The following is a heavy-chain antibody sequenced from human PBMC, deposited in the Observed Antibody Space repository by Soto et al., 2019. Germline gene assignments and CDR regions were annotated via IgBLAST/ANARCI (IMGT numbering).Heavy chain of an antibody. CDR3: AKVFYDSGTTFFGVDV. V-gene: IGHV3-64*04. D-gene: IGHD3-10*01. J-gene: IGHJ6*02. Sequence: PGGSLRLSCAASGFTLSGYAMDWVRQAPGKGLEYVSGISSKGSSTYYATSVQGRFTISRDNSKNTLFLKMNSLTAEDTAVFYCAKVFYDSGTTFFGVDVWGQGTTVTVSS. CDR2: ISSKGSST. CDR1: GFTLSGYA.